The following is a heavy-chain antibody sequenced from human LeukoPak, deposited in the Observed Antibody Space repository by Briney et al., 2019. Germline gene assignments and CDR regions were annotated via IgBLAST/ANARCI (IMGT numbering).Heavy chain of an antibody. Sequence: ASVKVSCKASGYTFTSYGISWVRQAPGQGLEWMGWISAHNGNTNYAQKLQGRVTMTTDTSTSTAYMELRSLRSDDTAVYYCARDLHYYDSSGYPISHAFDIWGQGTMVTVSS. D-gene: IGHD3-22*01. CDR1: GYTFTSYG. J-gene: IGHJ3*02. CDR2: ISAHNGNT. CDR3: ARDLHYYDSSGYPISHAFDI. V-gene: IGHV1-18*01.